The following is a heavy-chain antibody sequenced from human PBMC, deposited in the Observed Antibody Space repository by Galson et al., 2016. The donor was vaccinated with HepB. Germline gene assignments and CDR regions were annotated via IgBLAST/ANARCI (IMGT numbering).Heavy chain of an antibody. CDR3: ARGGDDFWSGYGAYYYGMDV. Sequence: SLRLSCAASGFTVSSNYMNWVRQAPGKGLEWVSVIYSGGSTYYADSVKGRFTISRDNSKNTLYLQMDSLRAEDTAVYYCARGGDDFWSGYGAYYYGMDVWGQGTTVTVSS. D-gene: IGHD3-3*01. CDR1: GFTVSSNY. CDR2: IYSGGST. V-gene: IGHV3-53*05. J-gene: IGHJ6*02.